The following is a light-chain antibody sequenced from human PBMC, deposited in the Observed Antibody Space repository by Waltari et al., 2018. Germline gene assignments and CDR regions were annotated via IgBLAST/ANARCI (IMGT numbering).Light chain of an antibody. CDR1: QSVSRS. CDR2: GAS. V-gene: IGKV3-20*01. J-gene: IGKJ1*01. CDR3: QHYVRLPAT. Sequence: IVLTQSPGTLSLSPGERATLSCRASQSVSRSLAGYQQKPGQAPKLLIYGASTRATGIPDRFTGSRSGTNFSLTISSLEPEDFAIYFCQHYVRLPATFGQGTKVEIK.